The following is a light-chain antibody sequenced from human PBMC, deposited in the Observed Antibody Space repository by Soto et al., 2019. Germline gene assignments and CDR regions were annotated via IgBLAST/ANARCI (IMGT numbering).Light chain of an antibody. CDR3: SSYTRSTSVV. Sequence: QSVLTQPASVSGSPRQSITIPCTGTSSDVGGYNYVSWYQQHPGKAPKPMIYEVSNRPSGVSNRFSASKSSNTASLTISGLQAEDEADYHCSSYTRSTSVVYGGAPHLAVL. CDR2: EVS. V-gene: IGLV2-14*01. CDR1: SSDVGGYNY. J-gene: IGLJ2*01.